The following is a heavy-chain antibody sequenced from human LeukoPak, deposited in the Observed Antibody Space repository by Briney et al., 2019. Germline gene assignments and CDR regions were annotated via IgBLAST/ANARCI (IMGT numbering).Heavy chain of an antibody. J-gene: IGHJ4*02. V-gene: IGHV1-18*01. CDR3: ARDPGASDSRIFDY. CDR1: GYTFTSYG. D-gene: IGHD2-15*01. Sequence: ASVKVSCKASGYTFTSYGISWVRQAPGQGLEWMGWISAYNGNTSYAQKLQGRVTMTTDTSTSTAYMELRSLRSDDTAVYYCARDPGASDSRIFDYWGQGTLVTVSS. CDR2: ISAYNGNT.